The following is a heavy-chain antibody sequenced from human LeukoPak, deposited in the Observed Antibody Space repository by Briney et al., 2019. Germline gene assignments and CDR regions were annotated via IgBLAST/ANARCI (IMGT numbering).Heavy chain of an antibody. CDR1: GFTFSGYW. V-gene: IGHV3-21*01. CDR3: ARDFNVLLWFGELRDYYYYGMDV. Sequence: GGSLRLSCEASGFTFSGYWMHWVRQAPGKGLEWVSSISSSSSYIYYADSVKGRFTISRDNAKNSLYLQMNSLRAEDTAVYYCARDFNVLLWFGELRDYYYYGMDVWGQGTTVTVSS. D-gene: IGHD3-10*01. CDR2: ISSSSSYI. J-gene: IGHJ6*02.